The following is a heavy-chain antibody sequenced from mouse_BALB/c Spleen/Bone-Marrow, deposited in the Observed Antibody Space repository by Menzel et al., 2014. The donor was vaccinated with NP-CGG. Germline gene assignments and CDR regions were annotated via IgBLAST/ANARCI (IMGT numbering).Heavy chain of an antibody. CDR3: ARQLAYAMDY. V-gene: IGHV5-12*02. D-gene: IGHD4-1*01. J-gene: IGHJ4*01. CDR2: ITKGGGST. Sequence: DVHLVESGGGLVQPGGSLKLSCATSGFTFSDYYMYWVRQTPEKRLGWVAYITKGGGSTYYPDIVKGRFTISRDNAKNTLYLQMSRLKSEDTAMYYCARQLAYAMDYWGQGTSVTVSS. CDR1: GFTFSDYY.